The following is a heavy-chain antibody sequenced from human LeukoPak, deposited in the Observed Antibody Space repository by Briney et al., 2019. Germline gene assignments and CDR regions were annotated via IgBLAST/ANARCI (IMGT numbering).Heavy chain of an antibody. CDR1: VYTCPNNY. Sequence: SSVNDSCQAVVYTCPNNYMHWVRQARGRGPAWVGVISPSDGATTYAQKFQGRVTLNRDMSTSTDYLELSSLRSEDTAVYYCARDNAVRDEAWWFNPWGQGTLVTVSS. J-gene: IGHJ5*02. D-gene: IGHD5-24*01. V-gene: IGHV1-46*01. CDR3: ARDNAVRDEAWWFNP. CDR2: ISPSDGAT.